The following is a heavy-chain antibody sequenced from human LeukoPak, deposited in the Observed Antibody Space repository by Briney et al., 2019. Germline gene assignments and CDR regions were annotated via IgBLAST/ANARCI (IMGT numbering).Heavy chain of an antibody. CDR1: GDSITSSGFY. V-gene: IGHV4-39*01. CDR2: VYYSRAT. D-gene: IGHD1-1*01. Sequence: PSETLSLTCTVSGDSITSSGFYWGWIRQPPGKGLEWIGNVYYSRATYYNPSLKSRVTMSVDTSKSQFSLKLSSVTAADTAVYYCARLDYNFGTNWGQGALVTVSP. CDR3: ARLDYNFGTN. J-gene: IGHJ1*01.